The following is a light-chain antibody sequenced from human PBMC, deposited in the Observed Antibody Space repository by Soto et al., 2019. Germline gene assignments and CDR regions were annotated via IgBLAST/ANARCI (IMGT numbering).Light chain of an antibody. CDR3: QQYNSYSGT. CDR1: QSISSW. CDR2: DAS. V-gene: IGKV1-5*01. Sequence: DIPISQSSSTLSASVGDRVPITCRASQSISSWLAWYQQKPGKAPKLLIYDASSLESGVPSRFSGSGSGTEFTLTISSLQPDDFATYYCQQYNSYSGTFGQGTKVDIK. J-gene: IGKJ1*01.